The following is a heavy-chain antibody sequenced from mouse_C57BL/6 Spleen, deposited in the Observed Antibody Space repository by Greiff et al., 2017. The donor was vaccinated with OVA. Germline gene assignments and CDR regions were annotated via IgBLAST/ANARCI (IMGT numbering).Heavy chain of an antibody. V-gene: IGHV7-3*01. CDR3: ARSNYHGRYYAMDY. Sequence: EVQLVESGGGLVQPGGSLSLSCAASGFTFTDYYMSWVRQPPGKALEWLGFIRNKANGYTTEYSASVKGRFTISRDNSQSILYLRMSALRAEDSATDYCARSNYHGRYYAMDYWGKGTSVTVAS. J-gene: IGHJ4*01. CDR2: IRNKANGYTT. CDR1: GFTFTDYY. D-gene: IGHD1-1*01.